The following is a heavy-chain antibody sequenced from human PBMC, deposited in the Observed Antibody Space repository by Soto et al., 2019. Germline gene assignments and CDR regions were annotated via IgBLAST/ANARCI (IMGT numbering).Heavy chain of an antibody. D-gene: IGHD4-17*01. V-gene: IGHV4-30-4*01. CDR1: GASISSRSYY. J-gene: IGHJ5*01. Sequence: QVQLQESGPGLVKPSQTLSLTCSVSGASISSRSYYWSWIRQSPGKGLEWIGYIYYTGTTHYNTSVKSRVTSFLDNSNGQFSLNLTSVTAADTAIYYWATVWHTYGTNWVDSWGQGTRVAVSS. CDR2: IYYTGTT. CDR3: ATVWHTYGTNWVDS.